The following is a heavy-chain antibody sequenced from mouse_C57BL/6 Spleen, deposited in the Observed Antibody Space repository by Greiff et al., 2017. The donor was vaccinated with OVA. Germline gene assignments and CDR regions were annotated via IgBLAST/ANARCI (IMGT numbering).Heavy chain of an antibody. CDR1: GYAFSSSW. V-gene: IGHV1-82*01. CDR2: IYPGDGDT. D-gene: IGHD1-1*01. J-gene: IGHJ4*01. Sequence: QVQLQQSGPELVKPGASVKISCKASGYAFSSSWMNWVKQRPGKGLEWIGRIYPGDGDTNYNGKFKGKATLTADKSSSTAYMQLSSLTSEDSAVYFCAREDYYGSSYGYAMDYWGQGTSVTVS. CDR3: AREDYYGSSYGYAMDY.